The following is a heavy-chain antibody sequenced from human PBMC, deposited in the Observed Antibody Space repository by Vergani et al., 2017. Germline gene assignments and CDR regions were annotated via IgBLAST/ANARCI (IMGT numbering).Heavy chain of an antibody. CDR1: GFTFDDYT. J-gene: IGHJ6*02. Sequence: EVQLVESGGVVVQPGGSLRLSCAASGFTFDDYTMHWVRQAPGKGLEWVSLISWDGGSTYYADSVKGRFTISRDNSKNSLYLQMNSLRTEDTALYYCAKDISRWPEYYYYYYGMDVWGQGTMVTVSS. CDR3: AKDISRWPEYYYYYYGMDV. CDR2: ISWDGGST. V-gene: IGHV3-43*01. D-gene: IGHD6-19*01.